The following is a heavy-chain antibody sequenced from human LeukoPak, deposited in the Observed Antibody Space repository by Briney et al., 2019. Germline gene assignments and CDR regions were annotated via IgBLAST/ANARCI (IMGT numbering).Heavy chain of an antibody. J-gene: IGHJ6*02. CDR3: ARVDIVATTPYYYYGMDV. CDR2: IKQDGSEK. Sequence: PGGSLRLSCAASGFTFSSYWMSWVRQAPGKGLEWVANIKQDGSEKYYVDSVKGRFTISRDNAKNSLYLQMNSLRAEDTAVYYCARVDIVATTPYYYYGMDVWGQGTTVTVSS. V-gene: IGHV3-7*01. D-gene: IGHD5-12*01. CDR1: GFTFSSYW.